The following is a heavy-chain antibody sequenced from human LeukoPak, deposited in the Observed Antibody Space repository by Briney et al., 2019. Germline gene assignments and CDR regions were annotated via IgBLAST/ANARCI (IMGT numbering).Heavy chain of an antibody. CDR3: ARVGWLQSLYYGMDV. CDR2: ISYDGSNK. Sequence: GGSLRLSCAASGFTVSGNHMSWVRQAPGKGLEWVAVISYDGSNKYYADSVKGRFTISRDNSKNTLYLQMNSLRAEDTAVYYCARVGWLQSLYYGMDVGGQGTTVTVSS. J-gene: IGHJ6*02. CDR1: GFTVSGNH. V-gene: IGHV3-30-3*01. D-gene: IGHD5-24*01.